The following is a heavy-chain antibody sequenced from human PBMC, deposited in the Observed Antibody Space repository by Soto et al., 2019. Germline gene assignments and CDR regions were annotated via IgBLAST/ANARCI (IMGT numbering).Heavy chain of an antibody. Sequence: GGSLRLSCAASGFTFSSYAMSWVRQAPGKGLEWVSAISGSGGSTYYADSVKGWFTISRDNSKNTLYLQMNGLRAEDTAVYYCAKEDLWFGEPYFDCWGQGTLVTVSS. CDR2: ISGSGGST. V-gene: IGHV3-23*01. D-gene: IGHD3-10*01. CDR1: GFTFSSYA. CDR3: AKEDLWFGEPYFDC. J-gene: IGHJ4*02.